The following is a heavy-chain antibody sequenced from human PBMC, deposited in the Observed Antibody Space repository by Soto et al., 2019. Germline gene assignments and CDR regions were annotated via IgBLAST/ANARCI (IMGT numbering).Heavy chain of an antibody. CDR1: GYTFTSYD. J-gene: IGHJ6*02. V-gene: IGHV1-8*01. CDR3: ARGRYYDILTGYYYYGMDV. CDR2: MNPNSGNT. Sequence: QVQLVQSGAEVKKPGASVKVSCKASGYTFTSYDINWVRQATGQGLEWMGWMNPNSGNTGYAQKFQGRVTMTRNTSISTAYMELSSLRSVDTAVYYCARGRYYDILTGYYYYGMDVWGQGTTVTVSS. D-gene: IGHD3-9*01.